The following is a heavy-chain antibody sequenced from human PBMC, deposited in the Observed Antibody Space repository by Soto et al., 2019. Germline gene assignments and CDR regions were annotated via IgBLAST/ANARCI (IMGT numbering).Heavy chain of an antibody. Sequence: ASVKVSCKASGGTFSSYAISWVRQAPGQGLEWMGGIIPIFGTANYAQKFQGRVTITADESTSTAYMELSSLISEDTAEYYCATGPGLDSYGLLFDPWGQVTLVTVSS. D-gene: IGHD5-18*01. CDR2: IIPIFGTA. J-gene: IGHJ5*02. V-gene: IGHV1-69*13. CDR3: ATGPGLDSYGLLFDP. CDR1: GGTFSSYA.